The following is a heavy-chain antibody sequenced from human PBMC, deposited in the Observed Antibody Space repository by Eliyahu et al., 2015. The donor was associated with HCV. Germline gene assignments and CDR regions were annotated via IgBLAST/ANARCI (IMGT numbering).Heavy chain of an antibody. D-gene: IGHD2-8*02. CDR1: GYSFIRLL. V-gene: IGHV5-51*01. CDR3: ARHVGSTGCCSIDY. Sequence: EVQLVQSGAEVKKPGESLKISCKGSGYSFIRLLDRLGAPVARKGRKAWGGWGILVLVATRYSPSFQGQVTISVDKSTDTAYLQWSTLKASDTAMYYCARHVGSTGCCSIDYWGQGTLVTVSS. CDR2: LVLVAT. J-gene: IGHJ4*02.